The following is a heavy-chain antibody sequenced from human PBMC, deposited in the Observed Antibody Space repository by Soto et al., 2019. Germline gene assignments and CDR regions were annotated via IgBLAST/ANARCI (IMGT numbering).Heavy chain of an antibody. D-gene: IGHD5-12*01. Sequence: QVQLQQWGAGLLKPSETLSLTCAVYGGSFSGYYWSWIRQPPGKGLEWIGEINHSGSTNYNPSLKSRVTISVDTSKNQFSLKLSSVTAADTAVYYCARGLGIVATSPFDYWGQGTLVTVSS. CDR1: GGSFSGYY. V-gene: IGHV4-34*01. CDR2: INHSGST. CDR3: ARGLGIVATSPFDY. J-gene: IGHJ4*02.